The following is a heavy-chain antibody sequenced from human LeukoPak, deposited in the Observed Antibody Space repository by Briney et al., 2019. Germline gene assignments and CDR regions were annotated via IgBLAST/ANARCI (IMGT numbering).Heavy chain of an antibody. J-gene: IGHJ4*02. Sequence: GASVKVSCKASGYTFTGYYMHWVRQAPGQGFEWMGGITPIFGTANFAQKFQGRVSITADGSTSTAFMELSSLRSEDTAVYYCAREWGLESSGYYYAYWGQGTLVTVSS. V-gene: IGHV1-69*13. CDR3: AREWGLESSGYYYAY. CDR2: ITPIFGTA. CDR1: GYTFTGYY. D-gene: IGHD3-22*01.